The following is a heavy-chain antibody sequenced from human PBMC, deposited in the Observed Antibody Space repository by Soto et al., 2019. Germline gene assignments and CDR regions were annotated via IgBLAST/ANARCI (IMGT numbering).Heavy chain of an antibody. J-gene: IGHJ4*02. D-gene: IGHD5-18*01. CDR1: GDSISSGGYS. CDR2: IYHSGST. Sequence: SETLSLTCAVSGDSISSGGYSWSWIRQPPGKGLEWIGYIYHSGSTYYNPSLKSRVTISVDRSKNQFSLKLSSVTAADTAVYYCARFGGFRGYSYGAIFDYWGQGTLVTVSS. V-gene: IGHV4-30-2*01. CDR3: ARFGGFRGYSYGAIFDY.